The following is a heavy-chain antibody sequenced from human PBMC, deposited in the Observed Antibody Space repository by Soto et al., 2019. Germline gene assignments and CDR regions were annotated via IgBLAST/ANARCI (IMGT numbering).Heavy chain of an antibody. D-gene: IGHD3-10*01. CDR2: IYDTGTT. Sequence: SETLSLTCNVSGGSINYYYWMWIRQPPGKGLEWIGYIYDTGTTNYNPSLKSRVTMSVDTSKSQFSLNLVSVTAADTAVYYCSRGRGGHFDSWGQGTLVTVSS. CDR3: SRGRGGHFDS. CDR1: GGSINYYY. V-gene: IGHV4-59*01. J-gene: IGHJ4*02.